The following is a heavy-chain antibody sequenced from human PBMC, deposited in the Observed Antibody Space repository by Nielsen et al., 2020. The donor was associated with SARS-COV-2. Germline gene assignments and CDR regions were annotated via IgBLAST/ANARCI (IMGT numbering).Heavy chain of an antibody. CDR2: ISSSSSYI. V-gene: IGHV3-21*01. D-gene: IGHD3-3*01. Sequence: GESLKISCAASGFTSSSYSMNWVRQAPGKGLEWVSSISSSSSYIYYADSVKGRFTISRDNAKNSLYLQMNSLRAEDTAVYYCAIIWSGYTDAFDIWGQGTMVTVSS. CDR1: GFTSSSYS. J-gene: IGHJ3*02. CDR3: AIIWSGYTDAFDI.